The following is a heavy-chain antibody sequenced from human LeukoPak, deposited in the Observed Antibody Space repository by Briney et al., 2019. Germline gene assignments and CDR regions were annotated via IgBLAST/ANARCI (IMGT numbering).Heavy chain of an antibody. J-gene: IGHJ4*02. CDR3: ARYDVWGSYRAFDY. V-gene: IGHV4-39*01. CDR2: IYYHGGT. CDR1: GASISNSDHH. D-gene: IGHD3-16*02. Sequence: SETLSLTCIVSGASISNSDHHWGWIRQPPGKGLEWIGNIYYHGGTYYNPSLKSRVSISIDTSKTQFSLKLSSVTAADTAVYYCARYDVWGSYRAFDYWGQGTLVTVSS.